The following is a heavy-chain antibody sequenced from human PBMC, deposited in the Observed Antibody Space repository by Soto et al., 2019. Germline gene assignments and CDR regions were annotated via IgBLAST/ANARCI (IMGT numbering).Heavy chain of an antibody. CDR1: VFTFTSYA. D-gene: IGHD3-22*01. Sequence: GWSLRLSCAASVFTFTSYAMSWVRQAPGKGLEWVSAISGSGGSTYYADSVKGRFTISRDNSKNTLYLQMNSLRAEDTAVYYCAKDLITMIVVPGHNDYWGQGTLVTVSS. CDR2: ISGSGGST. J-gene: IGHJ4*02. V-gene: IGHV3-23*01. CDR3: AKDLITMIVVPGHNDY.